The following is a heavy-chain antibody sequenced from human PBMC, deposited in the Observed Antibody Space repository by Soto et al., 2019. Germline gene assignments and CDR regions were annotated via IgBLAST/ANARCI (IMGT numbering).Heavy chain of an antibody. D-gene: IGHD3-22*01. J-gene: IGHJ5*02. V-gene: IGHV4-39*01. CDR2: IYHTGNA. CDR3: ARDYFDSSDYTTNWFDP. Sequence: TSETLSLTCSVSGDSISNSRFYWAWIRQPPGEGLEWIGSIYHTGNAYYNPSLKSRVTIFVDTSKNQFSLKLTSVTAADTALYYCARDYFDSSDYTTNWFDPWGQGTLVTV. CDR1: GDSISNSRFY.